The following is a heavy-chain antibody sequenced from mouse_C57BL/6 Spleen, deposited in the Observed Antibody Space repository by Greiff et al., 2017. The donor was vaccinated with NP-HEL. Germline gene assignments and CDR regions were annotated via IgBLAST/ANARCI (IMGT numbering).Heavy chain of an antibody. CDR2: IRNKANGYTT. Sequence: EVQVVESGGGLVQPGGSLSLSCAASGFTFTDYYMSWVRQPPGKALEWLGFIRNKANGYTTEYSASVKGRFTISRDNSLSILYLQMNALRAEDSATYYCARSTYYSNYVNWYFDVWGTGTTVTVSS. CDR3: ARSTYYSNYVNWYFDV. D-gene: IGHD2-5*01. CDR1: GFTFTDYY. V-gene: IGHV7-3*01. J-gene: IGHJ1*03.